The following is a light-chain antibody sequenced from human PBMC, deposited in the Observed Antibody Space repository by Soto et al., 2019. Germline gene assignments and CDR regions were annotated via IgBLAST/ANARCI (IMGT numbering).Light chain of an antibody. CDR1: SSDVGGYNH. J-gene: IGLJ1*01. CDR3: SSYAGSYTYV. Sequence: QSALTQPRSVSGSPGQSVAISCTGTSSDVGGYNHVAWYQQHPGKAPKLMIFDVNKRPSWVPDRFSGSKPGNTASLTISGLQAEDEADYYCSSYAGSYTYVFATGTKLTVL. CDR2: DVN. V-gene: IGLV2-11*01.